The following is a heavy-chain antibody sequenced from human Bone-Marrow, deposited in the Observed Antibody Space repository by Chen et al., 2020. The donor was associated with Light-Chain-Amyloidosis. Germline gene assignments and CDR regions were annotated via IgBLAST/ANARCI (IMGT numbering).Heavy chain of an antibody. CDR2: INPNSGGT. CDR3: ARGEVTTSFYYYGMDV. J-gene: IGHJ6*02. D-gene: IGHD4-17*01. V-gene: IGHV1-2*04. CDR1: GYTFTGYY. Sequence: QVQLVQSGAEVKKPGASVKVSCKASGYTFTGYYMHWVRQAPGQGLEWMGWINPNSGGTNYAQKFQGWVTMTRDMSISTAYMELSRLRSDDTAVYYCARGEVTTSFYYYGMDVWGQGTTVTVSS.